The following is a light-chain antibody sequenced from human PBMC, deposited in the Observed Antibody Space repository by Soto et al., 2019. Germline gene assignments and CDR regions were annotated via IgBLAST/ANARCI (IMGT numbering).Light chain of an antibody. CDR2: DAF. V-gene: IGKV1-33*01. J-gene: IGKJ1*01. CDR1: HDIDNF. CDR3: QHYDFLLRRT. Sequence: DIQMIQSPSSLSASIGDRVTITCQASHDIDNFLNWYQQKPGKAPKLLIYDAFNLETGVSSRFSGSGSGTDFTLTISSLQPEDIATYYCQHYDFLLRRTFGQGTKVEIK.